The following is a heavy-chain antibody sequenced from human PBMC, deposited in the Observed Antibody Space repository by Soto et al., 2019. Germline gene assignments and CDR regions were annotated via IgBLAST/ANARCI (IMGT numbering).Heavy chain of an antibody. Sequence: PSDTLSLTCTVSGGSISSSSYYWGWIRQPPGKGLEWIGSIYYSGSTYYNPSLKSRVTISVDTSKNQFSLKLSSVTAADTAVYYCASPGEFNSSRWYYFDYWGQGTLVTVSS. V-gene: IGHV4-39*01. J-gene: IGHJ4*02. D-gene: IGHD6-13*01. CDR2: IYYSGST. CDR1: GGSISSSSYY. CDR3: ASPGEFNSSRWYYFDY.